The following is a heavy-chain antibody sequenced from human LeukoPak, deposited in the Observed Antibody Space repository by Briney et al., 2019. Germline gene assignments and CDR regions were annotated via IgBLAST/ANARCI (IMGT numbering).Heavy chain of an antibody. D-gene: IGHD4-11*01. Sequence: GGSLRLSCVVSGFTSDSYSMNRVRQAPGKGLEWISYISNSGSPIYYADSVKGRFTISRDKDKSSLYLQMNSLAADDTAVYYCARGLALGLTVTPKAFDYWGQGTLVTVSS. V-gene: IGHV3-48*01. J-gene: IGHJ4*02. CDR3: ARGLALGLTVTPKAFDY. CDR2: ISNSGSPI. CDR1: GFTSDSYS.